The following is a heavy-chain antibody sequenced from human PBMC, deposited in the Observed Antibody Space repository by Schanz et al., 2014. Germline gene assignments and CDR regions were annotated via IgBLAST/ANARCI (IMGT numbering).Heavy chain of an antibody. Sequence: QVQLVESGGGVVQPGRSLRLSCAASGFTFSSYGMHWVRQAPGKGLEWVAAMSYDGSIKYYGDSVKGRFTISRDKSKNTLYLQMNSLRAEDTSVYFCARDFDDRRGYGSGYCLGDCMDVWGQGTTVTVSS. D-gene: IGHD3-10*01. CDR3: ARDFDDRRGYGSGYCLGDCMDV. CDR2: MSYDGSIK. CDR1: GFTFSSYG. V-gene: IGHV3-33*01. J-gene: IGHJ6*02.